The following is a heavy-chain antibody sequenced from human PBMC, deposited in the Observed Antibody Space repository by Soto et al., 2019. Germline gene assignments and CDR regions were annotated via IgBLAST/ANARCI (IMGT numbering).Heavy chain of an antibody. CDR1: GYTFTSYY. Sequence: GASVKVSCKASGYTFTSYYMHWVRQAPGQGLEWMGIINPSGGSTSYAQKFQGRVTMTRDTSTSTVYMELSSLRSEDTAVYYCARDRWLSCSSTSCYWDYYYGMDVWGQGTTVTVS. CDR2: INPSGGST. D-gene: IGHD2-2*01. J-gene: IGHJ6*02. V-gene: IGHV1-46*01. CDR3: ARDRWLSCSSTSCYWDYYYGMDV.